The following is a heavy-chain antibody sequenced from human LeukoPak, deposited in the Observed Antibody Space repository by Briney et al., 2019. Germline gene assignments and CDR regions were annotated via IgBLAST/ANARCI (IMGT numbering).Heavy chain of an antibody. J-gene: IGHJ6*03. V-gene: IGHV2-5*02. D-gene: IGHD6-13*01. Sequence: SGPTLVKPTQTLTLTCTFSGFSLSTTGVGVGWIRQPPGKALEWLALIYWDDAKRCSPSLKSRLTITKDTSKNQVVLTMTNMDPVDTATYYCAHTAAGIFLMDVWGKGTTVTVSS. CDR3: AHTAAGIFLMDV. CDR1: GFSLSTTGVG. CDR2: IYWDDAK.